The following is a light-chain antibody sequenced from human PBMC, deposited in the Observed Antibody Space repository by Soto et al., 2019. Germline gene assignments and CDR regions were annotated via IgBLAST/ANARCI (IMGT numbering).Light chain of an antibody. CDR1: QSVSSTY. CDR3: QQYGRSPGLFT. J-gene: IGKJ3*01. V-gene: IGKV3-20*01. Sequence: EIVLTQPPGTLSLSPGERATLSCRASQSVSSTYLAWYQQKPGQAPRLLIYDASSRATGIPDRFSGSGSGTDFTLTISRLEPEDFAVYYCQQYGRSPGLFTFGPGTKVDIK. CDR2: DAS.